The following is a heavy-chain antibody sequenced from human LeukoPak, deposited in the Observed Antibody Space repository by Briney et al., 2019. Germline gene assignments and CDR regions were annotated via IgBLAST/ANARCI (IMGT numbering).Heavy chain of an antibody. D-gene: IGHD2-2*01. CDR3: ARDADCSSTSCYLGAIDY. V-gene: IGHV3-21*01. Sequence: GGSLRLSCAASGFTFSSYWMSWVRQAPGKGLEWVSSISSSSSYIYYADSVKGRFTISRDNAKNSLYLQMNSLRAEDTAVYYCARDADCSSTSCYLGAIDYWGQGTLVTVSS. CDR2: ISSSSSYI. J-gene: IGHJ4*02. CDR1: GFTFSSYW.